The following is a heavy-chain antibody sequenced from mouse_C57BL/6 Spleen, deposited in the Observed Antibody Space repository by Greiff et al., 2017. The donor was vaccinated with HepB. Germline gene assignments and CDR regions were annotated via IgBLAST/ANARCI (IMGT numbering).Heavy chain of an antibody. CDR1: GYTFTSYW. V-gene: IGHV1-52*01. CDR2: IDPSDSET. J-gene: IGHJ3*01. Sequence: QVQLQQPGAELVRPGSSVKLSCKASGYTFTSYWMHWVKQRPIQGLEWIGNIDPSDSETHYNQKFKDKATLTVDKSSSTAYMQLSSLTSEDSAVYYCARWGGSSLFAYWGQGTLVTVSA. CDR3: ARWGGSSLFAY. D-gene: IGHD1-1*01.